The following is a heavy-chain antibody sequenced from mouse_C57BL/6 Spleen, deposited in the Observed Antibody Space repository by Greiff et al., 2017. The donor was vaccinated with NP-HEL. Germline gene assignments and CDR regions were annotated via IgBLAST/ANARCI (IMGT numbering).Heavy chain of an antibody. J-gene: IGHJ2*01. D-gene: IGHD2-3*01. CDR1: GYTFPSYW. CDR3: AREWLLRDY. CDR2: IDPNSGGT. Sequence: VQLQQSGAELVQPGASVKLSCKASGYTFPSYWMHWVKQRPGRGLEWIGRIDPNSGGTKYNEKFKSTATLTVDKPSRAAYIQLSRLTSDAVAVYDCAREWLLRDYWGQGTTLTVSS. V-gene: IGHV1-62-3*01.